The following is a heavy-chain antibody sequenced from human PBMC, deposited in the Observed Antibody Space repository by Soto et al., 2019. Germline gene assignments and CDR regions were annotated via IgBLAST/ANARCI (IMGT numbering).Heavy chain of an antibody. Sequence: SQTLSLTCTVSGGSISSSSYYWGWIRQPPGKGLEWIGSIYYSGSTYYNPSLKSRVTISVDTSKNQFSLKLSSVTAADTAVYYCARDRDSSSFDYWGQGTLVTGSS. CDR1: GGSISSSSYY. J-gene: IGHJ4*02. V-gene: IGHV4-39*07. CDR3: ARDRDSSSFDY. D-gene: IGHD2-15*01. CDR2: IYYSGST.